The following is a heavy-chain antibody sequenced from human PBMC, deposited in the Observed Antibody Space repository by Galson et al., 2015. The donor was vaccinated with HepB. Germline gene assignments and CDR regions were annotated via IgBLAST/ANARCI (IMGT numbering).Heavy chain of an antibody. V-gene: IGHV2-5*02. D-gene: IGHD6-19*01. J-gene: IGHJ4*02. Sequence: PALVKPTQTLTLTCTFSGFSLSTSGVGVGWIRQPPGKALEWLALIYWDDDKRYSPSLKSRLTITKDTSKNQVVLTMTNMDPVDTATYYYAHRRAVAGNFDYWGQGTLVTVSS. CDR1: GFSLSTSGVG. CDR2: IYWDDDK. CDR3: AHRRAVAGNFDY.